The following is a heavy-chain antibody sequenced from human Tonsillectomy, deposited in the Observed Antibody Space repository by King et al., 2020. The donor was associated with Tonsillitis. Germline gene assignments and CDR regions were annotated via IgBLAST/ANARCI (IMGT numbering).Heavy chain of an antibody. Sequence: VQLQESGPGLVKPSETLSLTCTVSGGSMSAYFWSWIRQPPGKPLEWIGYTYYRGTTKYNASLKSRVTISADTSKNQFSLKLTSVTAADTAVYYCARDYGSGSYYKRPLTYWGQGTLVTVSS. V-gene: IGHV4-59*01. CDR3: ARDYGSGSYYKRPLTY. CDR2: TYYRGTT. J-gene: IGHJ4*02. D-gene: IGHD3-10*01. CDR1: GGSMSAYF.